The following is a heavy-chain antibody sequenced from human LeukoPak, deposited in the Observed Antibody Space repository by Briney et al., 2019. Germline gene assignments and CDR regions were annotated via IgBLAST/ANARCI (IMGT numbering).Heavy chain of an antibody. CDR3: ARVSWPPGGSWYYFDY. J-gene: IGHJ4*02. Sequence: SETLSLTCNVSGGSISSNYWSWIRQPPGKGLEWIGYIYYSGSTNYNPSLKSRVGISVDTSKNKFSLKLNSVTAADTAVYYCARVSWPPGGSWYYFDYWGQGTLVTVTS. CDR2: IYYSGST. CDR1: GGSISSNY. V-gene: IGHV4-59*01. D-gene: IGHD2-15*01.